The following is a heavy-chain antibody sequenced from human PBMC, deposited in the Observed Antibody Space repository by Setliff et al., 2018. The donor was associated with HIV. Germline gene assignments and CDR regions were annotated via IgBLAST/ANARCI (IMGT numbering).Heavy chain of an antibody. CDR3: AREVDTAFDY. CDR2: IRIDGINK. J-gene: IGHJ4*02. CDR1: GFIFSSYA. D-gene: IGHD5-18*01. Sequence: PGGSLRLSCAASGFIFSSYAMHWVRQAPGKGLEWVAFIRIDGINKYYADSVKGRSTISRDNSKNTVYLQMNSLRAEDTAVYYCAREVDTAFDYWGQGTLVTVSS. V-gene: IGHV3-30*02.